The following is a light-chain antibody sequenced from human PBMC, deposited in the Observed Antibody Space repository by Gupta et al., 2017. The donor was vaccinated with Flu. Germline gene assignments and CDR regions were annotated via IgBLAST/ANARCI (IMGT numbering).Light chain of an antibody. CDR1: RDIETS. CDR2: EAS. J-gene: IGKJ4*01. Sequence: MAHARATLSVSPGESFSLSCRASRDIETSLAWYKQKPGQSPRLLIYEASTRETGVAARFTGSGHRTKSTLIVSLGQSDDYALYFCQQYEIWPPLTFGGGTKVE. CDR3: QQYEIWPPLT. V-gene: IGKV3-15*01.